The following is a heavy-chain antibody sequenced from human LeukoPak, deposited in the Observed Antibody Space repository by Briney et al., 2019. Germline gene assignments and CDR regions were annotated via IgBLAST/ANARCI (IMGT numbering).Heavy chain of an antibody. CDR3: AGYRIAAAGITDY. CDR1: GDSISIYY. V-gene: IGHV4-59*08. CDR2: IYYSGST. D-gene: IGHD6-13*01. J-gene: IGHJ4*02. Sequence: PSETLSLTCTVSGDSISIYYCSWIRQPPGKGLEWIGYIYYSGSTSYNPSLKSRVPISVDTSKNQFSLKLSSVTAADTAVYYCAGYRIAAAGITDYWGQGTLVTVSS.